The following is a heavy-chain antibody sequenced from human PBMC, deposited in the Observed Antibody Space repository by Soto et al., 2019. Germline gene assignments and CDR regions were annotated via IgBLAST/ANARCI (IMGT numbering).Heavy chain of an antibody. CDR1: GGSISSYY. D-gene: IGHD2-8*01. CDR2: IYYSGST. Sequence: SETLSLTCTFSGGSISSYYWSWIRQPPGKGLEWIGYIYYSGSTNYNPSLKSRVTISVDTSKNQFSLKLSSVTAADTAVYYCARSPKGTNFDYWGQGTLVTVSS. V-gene: IGHV4-59*01. J-gene: IGHJ4*02. CDR3: ARSPKGTNFDY.